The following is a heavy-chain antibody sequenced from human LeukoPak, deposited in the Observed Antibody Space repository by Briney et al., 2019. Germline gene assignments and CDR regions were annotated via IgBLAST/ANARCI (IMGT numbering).Heavy chain of an antibody. CDR2: ISYDGSNK. Sequence: GGSLRLSCTASGFPFSSYAMHWVRQAPGKGLEWEALISYDGSNKYYADSVKGRFTVSRDNSKSTLYLQMNSLRAEDTAVYYCARARYCSSTRCRDAFDIRGQGTMVTVSS. V-gene: IGHV3-30-3*01. D-gene: IGHD2-2*01. CDR3: ARARYCSSTRCRDAFDI. J-gene: IGHJ3*02. CDR1: GFPFSSYA.